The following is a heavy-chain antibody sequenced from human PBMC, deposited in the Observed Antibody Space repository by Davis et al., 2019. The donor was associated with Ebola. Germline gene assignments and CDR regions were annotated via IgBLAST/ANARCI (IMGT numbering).Heavy chain of an antibody. CDR2: INPSGST. Sequence: SETLSLTCAVYGGSFSGYYWTWIRQPPGEGLEWIGEINPSGSTNYNPSLKSRVTISVDTSKNQFSLKLSSVTAADTAVYYCARDRRTIFGAAYYFDYWGQGTLVTVSS. J-gene: IGHJ4*02. CDR3: ARDRRTIFGAAYYFDY. D-gene: IGHD3-3*01. CDR1: GGSFSGYY. V-gene: IGHV4-34*01.